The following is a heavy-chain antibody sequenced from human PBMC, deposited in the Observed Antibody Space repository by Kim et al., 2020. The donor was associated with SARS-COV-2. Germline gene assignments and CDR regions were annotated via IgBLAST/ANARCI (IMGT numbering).Heavy chain of an antibody. Sequence: YADSVKGRFTISRDNAKSTLFLQMNSLRAEDTAVYYCLRSRYSGSWFDFWGQGTLVTVSS. D-gene: IGHD6-13*01. V-gene: IGHV3-74*01. J-gene: IGHJ4*02. CDR3: LRSRYSGSWFDF.